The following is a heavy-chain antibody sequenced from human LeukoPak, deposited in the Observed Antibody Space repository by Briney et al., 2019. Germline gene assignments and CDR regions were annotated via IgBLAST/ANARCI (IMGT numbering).Heavy chain of an antibody. CDR2: IYNSGGT. CDR3: ARASVLLSADY. Sequence: PSETLSLTCTVSGGSITSSFYWSWIRQSPGKGLEWIGYIYNSGGTKYNPSLKSRLTISVDTSKNQFSLNLSSVTAADTAVYYCARASVLLSADYWGQGTLVTVSS. CDR1: GGSITSSFY. V-gene: IGHV4-59*01. J-gene: IGHJ4*02. D-gene: IGHD3-16*01.